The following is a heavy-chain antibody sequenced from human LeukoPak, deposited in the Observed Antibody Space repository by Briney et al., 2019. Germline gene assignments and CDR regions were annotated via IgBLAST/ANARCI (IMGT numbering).Heavy chain of an antibody. CDR3: ARGGRVAATYYYYYGMDV. J-gene: IGHJ6*02. CDR1: GGSISSYY. Sequence: SETLSLTCTVSGGSISSYYWSWIRQPAGKGLEWIGRIYTSGSTNYNPSLKSRVTMSVDTSKNQFSLKLSSVTAADTAVYYCARGGRVAATYYYYYGMDVWGQGTTVTVSS. CDR2: IYTSGST. D-gene: IGHD2-15*01. V-gene: IGHV4-4*07.